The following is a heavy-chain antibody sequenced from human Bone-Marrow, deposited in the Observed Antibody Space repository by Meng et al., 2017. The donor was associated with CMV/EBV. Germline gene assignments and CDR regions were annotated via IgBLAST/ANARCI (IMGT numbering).Heavy chain of an antibody. D-gene: IGHD2-2*01. CDR3: ARVWPPGPDIVVVPAAIGPGSWFDS. CDR2: IYYSGST. J-gene: IGHJ5*01. Sequence: LRLSCTVSGGSISSGGYYWSWIRQHPGKGLEWIGYIYYSGSTYYNPSLKSRVTISVDTSKNQFSLKLSSVTAADTAVYYCARVWPPGPDIVVVPAAIGPGSWFDSWGQGTLVTFYS. V-gene: IGHV4-30-4*08. CDR1: GGSISSGGYY.